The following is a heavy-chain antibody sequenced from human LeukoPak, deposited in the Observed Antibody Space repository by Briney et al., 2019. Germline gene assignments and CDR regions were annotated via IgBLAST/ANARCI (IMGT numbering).Heavy chain of an antibody. D-gene: IGHD5-18*01. V-gene: IGHV4-39*01. J-gene: IGHJ5*02. CDR2: IYYSGST. Sequence: SETLSLTCTVSGGSISSSSYYWGWIRQPPGKGLEWIGSIYYSGSTYYNPSLKSRVTISVDTSKNQFSLKLSSVTAADTAVYYCARVDTAMVTLFDPWGQGTLVTVSS. CDR1: GGSISSSSYY. CDR3: ARVDTAMVTLFDP.